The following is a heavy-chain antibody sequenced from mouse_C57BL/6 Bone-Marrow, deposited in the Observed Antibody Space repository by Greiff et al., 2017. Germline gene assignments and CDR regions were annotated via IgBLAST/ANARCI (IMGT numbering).Heavy chain of an antibody. Sequence: QVQLQQPGAELVKPGASVKLSCKASGYTFTSYWMHWVKQRPGQGLEWIGMILPNSGSTNYNEKFKSKATLTVDKSSSTAYMQLSSLTSEDSAVYYCAKYVYYYGSSQYYFDYWGQGTTLTVSS. CDR2: ILPNSGST. CDR3: AKYVYYYGSSQYYFDY. V-gene: IGHV1-64*01. J-gene: IGHJ2*01. CDR1: GYTFTSYW. D-gene: IGHD1-1*01.